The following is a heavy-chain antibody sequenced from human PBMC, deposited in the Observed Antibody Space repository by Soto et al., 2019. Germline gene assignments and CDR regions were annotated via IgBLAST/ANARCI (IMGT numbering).Heavy chain of an antibody. CDR2: IYPDDSDT. D-gene: IGHD6-6*01. CDR3: ARNGRGYSASSGWFDP. J-gene: IGHJ5*02. V-gene: IGHV5-51*01. Sequence: GESLKISCKGSGYSFTRYWIGWVRQMPGKGLEWMGIIYPDDSDTRYSPSFQGQVTISADKSISTAYLQWSSLKASDTAMYYCARNGRGYSASSGWFDPWGQGTLVTVSS. CDR1: GYSFTRYW.